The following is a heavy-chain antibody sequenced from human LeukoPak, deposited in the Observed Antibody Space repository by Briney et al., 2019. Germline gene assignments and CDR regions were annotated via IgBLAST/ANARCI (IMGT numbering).Heavy chain of an antibody. D-gene: IGHD3-10*01. CDR3: ARWITFGELLTRDY. J-gene: IGHJ4*02. CDR2: INHSGST. CDR1: DGSLSGYL. V-gene: IGHV4-34*01. Sequence: SETLSLTCAVYDGSLSGYLWSWIRQPPGKGLEWIGEINHSGSTNYNPSLKSRVTISVDTSKNQFSLRLSSVTAADTAVYYCARWITFGELLTRDYRGQGTLVTVSS.